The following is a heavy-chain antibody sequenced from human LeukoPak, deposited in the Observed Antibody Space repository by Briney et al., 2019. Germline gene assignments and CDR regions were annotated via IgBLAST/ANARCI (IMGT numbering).Heavy chain of an antibody. V-gene: IGHV3-7*01. J-gene: IGHJ4*02. CDR3: ARHLSGVTGYTYGRGIDY. Sequence: PGGSLRLSCAASRFTFSSYEMNWVRQAPGKGLEWVANIKKDGSEKYYVDSVKGRFTISRDNAKTSLYLQMNSLRAEDTAVYYCARHLSGVTGYTYGRGIDYWGQGTLVTVSS. CDR1: RFTFSSYE. CDR2: IKKDGSEK. D-gene: IGHD5-18*01.